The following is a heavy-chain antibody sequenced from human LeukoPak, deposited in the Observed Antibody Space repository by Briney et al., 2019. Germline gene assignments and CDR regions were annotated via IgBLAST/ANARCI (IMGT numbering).Heavy chain of an antibody. V-gene: IGHV2-5*02. Sequence: SGPTLMKPREALGLIFSYSGLKWILFAGTEAFIRHPPGQPLPLLVLTHWDGDLFYSPSLKNRLTISNGTSENQVVLTMTNIDPLDTATYYCAHRPGGGYWYALNVWGQGTLVTVSS. J-gene: IGHJ3*01. CDR3: AHRPGGGYWYALNV. D-gene: IGHD2-8*02. CDR2: THWDGDL. CDR1: GLKWILFAGT.